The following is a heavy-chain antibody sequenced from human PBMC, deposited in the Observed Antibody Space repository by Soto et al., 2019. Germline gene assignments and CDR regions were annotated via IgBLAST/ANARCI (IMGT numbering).Heavy chain of an antibody. D-gene: IGHD6-19*01. CDR3: ARGSGWLDC. Sequence: SETLSLTCSVSGGPISHHYYTWIRQPPGKGLEWIGYAFYSGDTNYNPSLKSRVSISIDTSKNQLSLKLTSVTATDTAVYYCARGSGWLDCWGQGALVTVSS. V-gene: IGHV4-59*08. CDR1: GGPISHHY. CDR2: AFYSGDT. J-gene: IGHJ5*01.